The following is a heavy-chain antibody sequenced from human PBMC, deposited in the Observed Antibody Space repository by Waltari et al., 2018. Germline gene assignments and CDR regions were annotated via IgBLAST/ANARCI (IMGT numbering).Heavy chain of an antibody. Sequence: QLQLQESGPGLVNPSETLSLTCTVSGLSISTRRYSWGWIRQPPGKGLDWIGSLHYGGSSYFNPSLKSRVTISVDTSKNQFSLKLTSVTAADTAVYYCATLPIPLELWYFDLWGRGTLVTVSS. J-gene: IGHJ2*01. D-gene: IGHD1-7*01. CDR3: ATLPIPLELWYFDL. CDR2: LHYGGSS. CDR1: GLSISTRRYS. V-gene: IGHV4-39*01.